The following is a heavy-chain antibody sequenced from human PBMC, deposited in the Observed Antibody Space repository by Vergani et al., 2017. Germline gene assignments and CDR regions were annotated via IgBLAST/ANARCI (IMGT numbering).Heavy chain of an antibody. D-gene: IGHD2-2*01. CDR2: ISGSGGST. CDR3: AKDRLVVPAAHNWFDP. Sequence: EVQLLESGGDLVQPGGSLRLSCAASGFTFNHYAMNWVRQAPGKGLEWVSGISGSGGSTYYADSVKGRFTISRDNSKNTLYLQMNSLRAEDTAVYYCAKDRLVVPAAHNWFDPWGQGTLVTVSS. CDR1: GFTFNHYA. V-gene: IGHV3-23*01. J-gene: IGHJ5*02.